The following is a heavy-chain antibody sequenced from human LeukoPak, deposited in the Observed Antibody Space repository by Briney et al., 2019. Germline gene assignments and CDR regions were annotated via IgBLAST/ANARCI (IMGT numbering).Heavy chain of an antibody. CDR1: GFTFSSYA. J-gene: IGHJ4*02. CDR2: ISGSGGGT. D-gene: IGHD2-2*01. V-gene: IGHV3-23*01. CDR3: AKTSRYCSSTSCYSIDY. Sequence: GGSLRLSCAASGFTFSSYAMSWVRQAPGKGLEWVSAISGSGGGTYYADSVKGRFTISRDNSKNTLYLQMNSLRAEDTAVYYCAKTSRYCSSTSCYSIDYWGQGTLVTVSS.